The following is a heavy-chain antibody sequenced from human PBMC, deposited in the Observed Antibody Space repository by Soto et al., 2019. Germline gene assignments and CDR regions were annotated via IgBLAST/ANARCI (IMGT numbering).Heavy chain of an antibody. CDR2: ISGSGGST. Sequence: EVQLVESGGGLVLPGGSPRLSCAASGFIFSSYAMSWVRQAPGKGLEWVSAISGSGGSTYYADSVKGRFTISRDNSKNTLYLQMNSLRAEDTAVYYCAKDLIGSSSPLDYYYYGMDVWGQGTTVTVSS. CDR1: GFIFSSYA. J-gene: IGHJ6*02. V-gene: IGHV3-23*04. D-gene: IGHD6-6*01. CDR3: AKDLIGSSSPLDYYYYGMDV.